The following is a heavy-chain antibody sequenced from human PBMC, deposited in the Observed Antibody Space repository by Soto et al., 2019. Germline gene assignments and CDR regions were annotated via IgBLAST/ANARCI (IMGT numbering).Heavy chain of an antibody. Sequence: QVQLVQSGAEVKKPGASVKVSCKASGYTFTSYGISWVRQAPGQGLEWMGWISAYNGNTNYAQKLQGRVTMTTDTSTSTAYRELRSLRSDDTAVYYCARWGTPGIVGATTVDYWGQGTLVTVSS. CDR3: ARWGTPGIVGATTVDY. D-gene: IGHD1-26*01. J-gene: IGHJ4*02. CDR2: ISAYNGNT. V-gene: IGHV1-18*01. CDR1: GYTFTSYG.